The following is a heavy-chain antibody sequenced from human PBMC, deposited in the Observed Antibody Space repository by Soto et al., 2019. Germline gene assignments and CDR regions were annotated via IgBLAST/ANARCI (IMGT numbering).Heavy chain of an antibody. V-gene: IGHV3-23*01. CDR2: ISGSGGST. J-gene: IGHJ3*02. D-gene: IGHD5-12*01. CDR3: AKVGMATVAFDI. Sequence: EVQLLESGGGLVQPGGSLRLSCAASGFTFSSYAMSWVRQAPGKGLEWVSAISGSGGSTYYADSVKGRYTISRDNSNNPLYLQMTSLRAEDTAVYYCAKVGMATVAFDIWGQGTMVTVSS. CDR1: GFTFSSYA.